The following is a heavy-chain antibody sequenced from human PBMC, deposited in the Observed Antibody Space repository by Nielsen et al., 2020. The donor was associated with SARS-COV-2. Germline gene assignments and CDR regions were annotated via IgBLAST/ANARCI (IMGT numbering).Heavy chain of an antibody. V-gene: IGHV5-51*01. CDR1: GYSFISYW. Sequence: GGSLRLSCNGSGYSFISYWIGWVRQMPGKGLEWMGIIYPGDSDTRYSPSFQGQVTISADKSISTAYLQWSSLKASDTAMYYCARRQEYSREFVYWGQGTLVTVSS. D-gene: IGHD6-6*01. CDR2: IYPGDSDT. J-gene: IGHJ4*02. CDR3: ARRQEYSREFVY.